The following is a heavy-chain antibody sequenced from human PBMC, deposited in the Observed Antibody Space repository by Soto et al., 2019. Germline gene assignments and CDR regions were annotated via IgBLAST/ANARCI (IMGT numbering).Heavy chain of an antibody. CDR2: INPDTGGT. CDR1: GYTFTGYY. D-gene: IGHD2-8*01. CDR3: PRAVGMYVSRRHRGAIDC. Sequence: ASVKVSCKTSGYTFTGYYLHWMRQAPGKGLEWMGWINPDTGGTDLTQKFQGWVTMTRDTSISTAYMELSNVKPDAPAVYSCPRAVGMYVSRRHRGAIDCRGPGFLVTGFS. J-gene: IGHJ4*02. V-gene: IGHV1-2*04.